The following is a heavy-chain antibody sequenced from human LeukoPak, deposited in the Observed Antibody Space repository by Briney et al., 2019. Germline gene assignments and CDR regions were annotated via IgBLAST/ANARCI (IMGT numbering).Heavy chain of an antibody. J-gene: IGHJ4*02. V-gene: IGHV3-30*18. D-gene: IGHD6-13*01. CDR2: ISYDGSNK. CDR3: AKDPTAAAGTDY. Sequence: GGSLRLSCAASGFTFSSYGMHWVRQAPGKGLEWVAVISYDGSNKYYADSVKGRFTISRDNSKNTLYLQMNSLRAEDTAVYYCAKDPTAAAGTDYWGQGTLVTVSS. CDR1: GFTFSSYG.